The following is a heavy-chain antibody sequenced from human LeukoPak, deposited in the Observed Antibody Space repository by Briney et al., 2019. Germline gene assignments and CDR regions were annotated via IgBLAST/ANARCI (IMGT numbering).Heavy chain of an antibody. Sequence: SVKVSCKASGGAFSSYAISWVRQAPGQGLEWMGRIIPIFGTANYAQKFQGRVTMTTDESTSTAYMELSSLRSEDTAVYYCARRVAARPRAHYYYYYYMDVWGKGTTVTVSS. V-gene: IGHV1-69*05. J-gene: IGHJ6*03. CDR1: GGAFSSYA. CDR2: IIPIFGTA. CDR3: ARRVAARPRAHYYYYYYMDV. D-gene: IGHD6-6*01.